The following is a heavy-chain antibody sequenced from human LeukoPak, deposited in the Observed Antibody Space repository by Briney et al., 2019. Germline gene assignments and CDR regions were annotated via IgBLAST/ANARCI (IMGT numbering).Heavy chain of an antibody. V-gene: IGHV3-7*01. D-gene: IGHD3-10*02. Sequence: GGSLRLSCEASGFVFSDVWMTWVRQAPGKGLEWVANIKGDGSEGNYVDSVKGRFTISRDNAKNSLYLQMNSLRAEDTAVYYCARECCPMDVWGQGTTVTVSS. J-gene: IGHJ6*02. CDR2: IKGDGSEG. CDR1: GFVFSDVW. CDR3: ARECCPMDV.